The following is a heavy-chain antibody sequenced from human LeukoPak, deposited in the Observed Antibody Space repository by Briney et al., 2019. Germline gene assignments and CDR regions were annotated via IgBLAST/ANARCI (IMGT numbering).Heavy chain of an antibody. V-gene: IGHV1-69*05. CDR2: IIPIFGTA. Sequence: GASVKVSCKASGGTFSSYAIIWVRQAPGQGLEWMGGIIPIFGTANYAQKFQGRVTITTDESTSTAYMELSSLRSEDTAVYYCARAPFSGSYYIGRLTFDYWGQGTLVTVSS. D-gene: IGHD1-26*01. J-gene: IGHJ4*02. CDR3: ARAPFSGSYYIGRLTFDY. CDR1: GGTFSSYA.